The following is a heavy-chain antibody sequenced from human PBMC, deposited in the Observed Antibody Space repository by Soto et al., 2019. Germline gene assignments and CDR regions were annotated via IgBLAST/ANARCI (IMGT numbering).Heavy chain of an antibody. Sequence: DVQLLESGGHLVQPGGSLRLSCAASGFTFSSYAMSWVRQAPGKGLEWVSSVSAGGDMTYYSDSVKGRFTISRDNSNNALSLQMNSLRLEDTALYYCARGDRGGSGSPASYYYSGLDVWGQGATVTVS. J-gene: IGHJ6*02. CDR2: VSAGGDMT. CDR1: GFTFSSYA. CDR3: ARGDRGGSGSPASYYYSGLDV. D-gene: IGHD3-10*01. V-gene: IGHV3-23*01.